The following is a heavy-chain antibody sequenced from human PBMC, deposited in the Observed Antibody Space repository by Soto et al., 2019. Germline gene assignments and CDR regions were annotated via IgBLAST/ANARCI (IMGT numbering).Heavy chain of an antibody. CDR1: GFTFSYCA. CDR2: ITGSGDRT. D-gene: IGHD5-12*01. V-gene: IGHV3-23*01. Sequence: EVQLLESGGGLVQPGGSLRLSCTASGFTFSYCAMTWFPQTPGKGLEGVSTITGSGDRTSYPDSVEGRFTISRDNSNNSLYLQMNSLRVEDTALYYCAKSHHWWRLRSDYFGLGTLVTVSS. CDR3: AKSHHWWRLRSDY. J-gene: IGHJ4*02.